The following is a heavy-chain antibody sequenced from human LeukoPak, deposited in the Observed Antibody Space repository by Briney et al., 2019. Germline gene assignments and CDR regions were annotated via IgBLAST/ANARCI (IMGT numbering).Heavy chain of an antibody. CDR3: ARDRPTAGDY. CDR1: GFTFSSYS. J-gene: IGHJ4*02. CDR2: ISSSSSYI. V-gene: IGHV3-21*01. Sequence: GGSLRLSCAASGFTFSSYSMNWVRQAPGKGLEWVSSISSSSSYIYFADSVKGRFTISRDNAKNSLYLQMNSLRAEDTAVYYCARDRPTAGDYWGQGTLVTVSS.